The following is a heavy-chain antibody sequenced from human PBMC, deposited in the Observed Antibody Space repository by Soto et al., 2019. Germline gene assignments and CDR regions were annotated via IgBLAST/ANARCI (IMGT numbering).Heavy chain of an antibody. CDR3: ARIPRYSYPTSDPLDN. CDR1: GGTFNTYT. D-gene: IGHD2-15*01. J-gene: IGHJ4*02. Sequence: QVHLVQSGSEVKKPGSSVTVSCKASGGTFNTYTFSWVRQAPGQGLEWMGSILPIMGSVNYAHDFRGRLSITADPSTTPAYMELTSLTSHATAIYYCARIPRYSYPTSDPLDNWGQGNLVTGSS. V-gene: IGHV1-69*01. CDR2: ILPIMGSV.